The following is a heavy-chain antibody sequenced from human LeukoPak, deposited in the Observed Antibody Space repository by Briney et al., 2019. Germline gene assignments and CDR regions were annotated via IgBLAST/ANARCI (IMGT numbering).Heavy chain of an antibody. CDR1: SGSISSYY. Sequence: SETLSLTCTVSSGSISSYYWGWIRQPAGKGLEWIGRVYTSGTTNYNPSLKSRVTMSVDTSKNQFSLKLTSVTAADTAVYYCARGPYCGGDCYFAYWGQGTLVTVSS. V-gene: IGHV4-4*07. CDR3: ARGPYCGGDCYFAY. D-gene: IGHD2-21*01. J-gene: IGHJ4*02. CDR2: VYTSGTT.